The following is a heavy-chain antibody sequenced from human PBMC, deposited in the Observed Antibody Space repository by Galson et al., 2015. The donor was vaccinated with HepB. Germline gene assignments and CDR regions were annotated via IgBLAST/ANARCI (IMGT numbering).Heavy chain of an antibody. CDR3: ATGYWGPRIVVGPPAQPVDQ. CDR1: GYTFSSYR. J-gene: IGHJ4*02. V-gene: IGHV1-18*01. CDR2: ISAYNGST. Sequence: SVKVSCKASGYTFSSYRISWVRQAPGQGLEWMGWISAYNGSTKYAQKFQGRVTMTTDTSTTATYMELSSLRSDDTAMYYCATGYWGPRIVVGPPAQPVDQWGQGTLVIVSS. D-gene: IGHD2-2*01.